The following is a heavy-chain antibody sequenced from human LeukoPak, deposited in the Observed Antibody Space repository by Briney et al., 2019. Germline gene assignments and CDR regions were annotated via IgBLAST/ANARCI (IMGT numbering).Heavy chain of an antibody. V-gene: IGHV1-8*01. Sequence: ASVKVSCKASGYTFTSYDINWVRQATGQGLEWMGWMNPNSGNTGYAQKFQGRATMTRNTSISTAYMELSSLRSEDTAVYYCARAGYDILTGSNWFDPWGQGTLVTVSS. CDR3: ARAGYDILTGSNWFDP. J-gene: IGHJ5*02. CDR2: MNPNSGNT. D-gene: IGHD3-9*01. CDR1: GYTFTSYD.